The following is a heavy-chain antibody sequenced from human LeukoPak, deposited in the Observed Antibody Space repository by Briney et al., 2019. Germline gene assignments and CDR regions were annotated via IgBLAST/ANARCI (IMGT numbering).Heavy chain of an antibody. V-gene: IGHV4-59*08. D-gene: IGHD4-23*01. Sequence: SESLSLTCTVSGGSISSYYWSWIRQPPGKGLEWIGYIYYSGSTNYNPSLKSRVTISVDTSKNQFSLKLSSVTAADTAVYYCARGGGNSGYWGQGTLVTVSS. J-gene: IGHJ4*02. CDR1: GGSISSYY. CDR3: ARGGGNSGY. CDR2: IYYSGST.